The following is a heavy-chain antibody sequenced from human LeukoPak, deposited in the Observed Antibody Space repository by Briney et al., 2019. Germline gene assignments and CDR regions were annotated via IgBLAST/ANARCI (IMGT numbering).Heavy chain of an antibody. CDR1: GFTFSNYA. CDR2: ISESGDKT. Sequence: GGSLRLSCAASGFTFSNYAMNWVRQAPGKGLEWVSSISESGDKTDYADSVRGRFTISRDNSQNTLYLQMNSLRAEDTALYYCAKQWVDCWGQGTLVAVSS. D-gene: IGHD1-26*01. J-gene: IGHJ4*02. V-gene: IGHV3-23*01. CDR3: AKQWVDC.